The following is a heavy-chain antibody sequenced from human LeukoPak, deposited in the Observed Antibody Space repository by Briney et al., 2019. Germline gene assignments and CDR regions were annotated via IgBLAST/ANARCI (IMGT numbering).Heavy chain of an antibody. J-gene: IGHJ4*02. CDR2: INPSGGST. CDR3: ARLSRDYDFWSGLDY. CDR1: GYTFTSYY. D-gene: IGHD3-3*01. Sequence: ASVKVSCKASGYTFTSYYMHWARQAPGQGLEWMGIINPSGGSTSYAQKFQGRVTMTRDTSTSTVYMELSSLRSEDTAVYYCARLSRDYDFWSGLDYWGQGTLVTVSS. V-gene: IGHV1-46*01.